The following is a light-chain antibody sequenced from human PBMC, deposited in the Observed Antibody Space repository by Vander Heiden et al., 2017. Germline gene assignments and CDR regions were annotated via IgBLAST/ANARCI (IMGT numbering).Light chain of an antibody. CDR2: SAS. Sequence: DIVVTQSPGTLSLSPGSGATVTCTGSESDGTDLAWYQQKPGQGPRPLLYSASTRATGTPARFSGSGSGTEFTLTISGRQSEDFAVDYCQRYDNGTPSWITFGQGTRLDIK. J-gene: IGKJ5*01. CDR3: QRYDNGTPSWIT. CDR1: ESDGTD. V-gene: IGKV3-15*01.